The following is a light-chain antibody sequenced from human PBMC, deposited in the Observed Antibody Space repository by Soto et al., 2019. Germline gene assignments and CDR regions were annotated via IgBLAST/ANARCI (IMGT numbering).Light chain of an antibody. V-gene: IGKV3-20*01. CDR1: QSVRNNY. Sequence: EIVLTQSPGSRSRSPVEIASLSVMASQSVRNNYLAWYQQKPGQAPRLLIYGASNRATGIPDRFSGSGSGTDFTLTISRLETEDFAVYYCQQYGSSGTFGQGTKVDIK. CDR3: QQYGSSGT. CDR2: GAS. J-gene: IGKJ1*01.